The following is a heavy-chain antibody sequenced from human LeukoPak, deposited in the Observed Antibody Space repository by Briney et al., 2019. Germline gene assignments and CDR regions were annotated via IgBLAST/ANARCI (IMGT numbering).Heavy chain of an antibody. D-gene: IGHD6-19*01. J-gene: IGHJ4*02. Sequence: SQTLSLTCTVSGGSISSGNFHWSWIRQPAATGLEWLGRIYTSGSTNYNPSLKSRVNISMDTSKNQFSLKLNSVTAADTAVYYCARGMRYSSSRPYFDYWGQGTLVTVSS. CDR2: IYTSGST. CDR3: ARGMRYSSSRPYFDY. CDR1: GGSISSGNFH. V-gene: IGHV4-61*02.